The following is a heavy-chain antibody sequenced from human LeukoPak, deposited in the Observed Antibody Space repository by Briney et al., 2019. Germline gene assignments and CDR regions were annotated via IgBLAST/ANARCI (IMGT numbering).Heavy chain of an antibody. V-gene: IGHV1-2*02. CDR2: INPNSGGT. CDR1: GYTFTGYY. D-gene: IGHD3-9*01. Sequence: GASVKVSCKASGYTFTGYYMHWVRQAPGQGLEWMGWINPNSGGTNYAQKFQGRVTMTRDTSISTAYMELSRLRSDDTAVYYCAREVFYWLLTDTFDIWGRGTMVTVSS. J-gene: IGHJ3*02. CDR3: AREVFYWLLTDTFDI.